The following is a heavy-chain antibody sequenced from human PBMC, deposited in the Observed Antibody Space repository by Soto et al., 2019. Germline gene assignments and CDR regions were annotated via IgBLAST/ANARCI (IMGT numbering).Heavy chain of an antibody. CDR2: VSATAGTT. CDR1: GFTFGNYA. CDR3: AKDRLAGGFDY. J-gene: IGHJ4*02. D-gene: IGHD3-16*01. V-gene: IGHV3-23*01. Sequence: GGSLRLSCAASGFTFGNYALSWVRQAPGKGLEWVSLVSATAGTTYYTDSVKGRFTISRDNSRNTVYLQMNSLRADDTAVYYCAKDRLAGGFDYWGQGTLVTVSS.